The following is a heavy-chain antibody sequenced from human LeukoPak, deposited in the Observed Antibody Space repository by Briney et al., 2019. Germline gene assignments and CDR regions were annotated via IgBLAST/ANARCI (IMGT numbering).Heavy chain of an antibody. J-gene: IGHJ4*02. CDR1: GGSISSYY. CDR3: AREARGTPHSYGYIFDY. Sequence: SETLSLTCTVSGGSISSYYWSWIRQPAGKGLEWIGRIYTSGSTNYNPSLKSRVTISVDKSKNQFSLKLSSVTAADTAVYYCAREARGTPHSYGYIFDYCGQGTLVTVSS. CDR2: IYTSGST. D-gene: IGHD5-18*01. V-gene: IGHV4-4*07.